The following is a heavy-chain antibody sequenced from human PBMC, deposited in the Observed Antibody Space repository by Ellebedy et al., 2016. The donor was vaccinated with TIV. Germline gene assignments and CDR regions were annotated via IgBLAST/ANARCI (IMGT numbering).Heavy chain of an antibody. CDR2: ISYDGSNK. D-gene: IGHD2-21*02. CDR1: GFTFSSYG. J-gene: IGHJ4*02. CDR3: ASGSREMTFDF. V-gene: IGHV3-30*03. Sequence: GESLKISXAASGFTFSSYGMHWVRQAPGKGLEWVAVISYDGSNKYYADSVKGRFTISRDNAKNSLYLEMNSLRVEDTAVYYCASGSREMTFDFWGQGTLVTVSS.